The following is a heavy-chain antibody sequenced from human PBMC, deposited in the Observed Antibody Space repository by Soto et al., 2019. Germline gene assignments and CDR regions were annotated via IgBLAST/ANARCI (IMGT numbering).Heavy chain of an antibody. Sequence: QLQLQMSGPGLVKPSETLSLTCTVSGASISSLRQYWGWIRQPPGKGLEYIGSVYSTGTTYYNPSLKSRVTMSVDSSKNQFSLKLSSMTDADTAVYFCATSLGQTYFFDYWGQGTLVSVSS. CDR2: VYSTGTT. J-gene: IGHJ4*02. CDR1: GASISSLRQY. CDR3: ATSLGQTYFFDY. V-gene: IGHV4-39*01.